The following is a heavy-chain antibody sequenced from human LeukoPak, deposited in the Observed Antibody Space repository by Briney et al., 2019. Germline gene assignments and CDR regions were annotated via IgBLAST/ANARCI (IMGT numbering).Heavy chain of an antibody. CDR3: ARDHCTRSSCYEDHYYGMDV. D-gene: IGHD2-2*01. Sequence: ASVKVSCKASGYTFTSYGISWVRQAPGQGLEWMGWINPNSGGTEYAQKFQGRVTMTRDTSITTAYMELSKLRSDDAAMYYCARDHCTRSSCYEDHYYGMDVWGQGTTVTVSS. CDR2: INPNSGGT. J-gene: IGHJ6*02. CDR1: GYTFTSYG. V-gene: IGHV1-2*02.